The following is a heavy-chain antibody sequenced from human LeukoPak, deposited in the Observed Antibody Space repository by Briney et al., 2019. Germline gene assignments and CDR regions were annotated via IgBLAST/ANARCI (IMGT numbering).Heavy chain of an antibody. Sequence: GGSLRLSCAASGFTFSSYSMTWVRQAPGKGLEWVSYISSSSSTIYYADSVKGRFTISRDNAKNSLYLQMNSLRAEDTAVYYCARDILTGSQSRFQHWGQGTLVAVSS. CDR3: ARDILTGSQSRFQH. J-gene: IGHJ1*01. CDR2: ISSSSSTI. CDR1: GFTFSSYS. D-gene: IGHD3-9*01. V-gene: IGHV3-48*04.